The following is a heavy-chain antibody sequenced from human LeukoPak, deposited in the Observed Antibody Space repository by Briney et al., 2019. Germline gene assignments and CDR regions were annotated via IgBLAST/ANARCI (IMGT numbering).Heavy chain of an antibody. CDR3: ARAATWVPGKDNSSYYYPYALDL. V-gene: IGHV3-30-3*01. D-gene: IGHD3-22*01. Sequence: GGSLRLSCVASEFIFNSNVMHWVRQAPGKGLEWVSVISYDGSEKFYADSVQGRFTISRDNSKNTLYLQMNSLRSEDTAVYYCARAATWVPGKDNSSYYYPYALDLWGQGTVVTVS. CDR2: ISYDGSEK. J-gene: IGHJ3*01. CDR1: EFIFNSNV.